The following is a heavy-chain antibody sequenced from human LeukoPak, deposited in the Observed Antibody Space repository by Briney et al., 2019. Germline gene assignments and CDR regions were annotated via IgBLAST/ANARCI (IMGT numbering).Heavy chain of an antibody. V-gene: IGHV3-30*02. D-gene: IGHD3-22*01. Sequence: PGGSLRLSCAASGFTFSSYSMNWVRQAPGKGLEWVAFIRYDGSNKYYADSVKGRFTISRDNSKNTLYLQMNSLRAEDTAVYYCTKDQRNYYDSSGYAYFDYWGQGTLVTVSS. J-gene: IGHJ4*02. CDR1: GFTFSSYS. CDR3: TKDQRNYYDSSGYAYFDY. CDR2: IRYDGSNK.